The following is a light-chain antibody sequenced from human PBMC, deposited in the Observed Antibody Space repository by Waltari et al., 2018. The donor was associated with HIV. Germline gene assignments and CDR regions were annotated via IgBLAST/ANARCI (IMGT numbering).Light chain of an antibody. Sequence: QSVLTQPPSVSGAPGQTVTISCTGSSSNIGAHYGVNWYQQRPGTAPRLLIFRDHNRPAGGPDRFSGSRSGTSASLAITGLQAEDESDYYCQSFDNSLSAVLFGGGTKLTVL. J-gene: IGLJ3*02. CDR2: RDH. CDR3: QSFDNSLSAVL. V-gene: IGLV1-40*01. CDR1: SSNIGAHYG.